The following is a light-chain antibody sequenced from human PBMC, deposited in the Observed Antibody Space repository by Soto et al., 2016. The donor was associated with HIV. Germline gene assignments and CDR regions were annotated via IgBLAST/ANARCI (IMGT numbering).Light chain of an antibody. V-gene: IGLV3-21*02. J-gene: IGLJ2*01. CDR1: NVGSKS. CDR2: DDS. Sequence: SYELTQPPSLSVAPRQTARITCGGNNVGSKSVQWYQQKPGQAPVLVVYDDSDRPSGIPERFSGSNSGNTATLGISRVEAGDEADYYCQVWDASTDLVVFGGGTKLTVL. CDR3: QVWDASTDLVV.